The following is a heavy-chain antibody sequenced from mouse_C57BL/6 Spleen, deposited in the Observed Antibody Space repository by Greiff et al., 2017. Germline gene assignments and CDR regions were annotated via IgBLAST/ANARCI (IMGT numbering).Heavy chain of an antibody. D-gene: IGHD1-1*01. V-gene: IGHV5-4*01. CDR2: ISDGGSYT. Sequence: EVKLVESGGGLVKPGGSLKLSCAASGFTFSSYAMSWVRQTPEKRLEWVATISDGGSYTYYPDNVKGRFTISRDNAKNNLYLQMSHLKAEDTAMYYCAREGGVFITTVVASRYFDVWGTGTTVTVSS. J-gene: IGHJ1*03. CDR3: AREGGVFITTVVASRYFDV. CDR1: GFTFSSYA.